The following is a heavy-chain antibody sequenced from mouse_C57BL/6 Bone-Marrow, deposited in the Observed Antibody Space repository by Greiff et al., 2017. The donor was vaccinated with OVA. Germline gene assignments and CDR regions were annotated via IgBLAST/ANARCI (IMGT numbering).Heavy chain of an antibody. V-gene: IGHV14-2*01. CDR1: GFNIKDYY. CDR2: IDPEDGET. CDR3: APSYGNYFDY. Sequence: VQLQQSGAELVKPGASVKLSCTASGFNIKDYYMHWVKQRTEQGLEWIGRIDPEDGETKYAPKFQSKATITADTSSNTAYLQLSSLTSEDTAVYYCAPSYGNYFDYWGQGTTLTVSS. D-gene: IGHD2-10*01. J-gene: IGHJ2*01.